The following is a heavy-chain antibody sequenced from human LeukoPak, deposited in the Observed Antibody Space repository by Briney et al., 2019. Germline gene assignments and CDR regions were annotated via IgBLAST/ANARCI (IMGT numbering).Heavy chain of an antibody. D-gene: IGHD2-2*01. V-gene: IGHV3-23*01. CDR2: ISGSGGST. CDR3: AKVGDCSSTSCYRP. J-gene: IGHJ5*02. CDR1: GFAFSSYA. Sequence: GGSLRLSCAASGFAFSSYAMSWVRQAPGKGLEWVSSISGSGGSTYYADSVKGRFTISRDNSKNTLYLQMNSLRAEDTAVYYCAKVGDCSSTSCYRPWGQGTLVTVSS.